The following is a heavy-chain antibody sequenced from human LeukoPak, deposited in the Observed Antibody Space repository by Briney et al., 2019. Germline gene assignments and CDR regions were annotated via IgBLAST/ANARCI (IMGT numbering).Heavy chain of an antibody. CDR1: GYTFTGYY. CDR3: ARGTNHCSGGSCYRIFNY. J-gene: IGHJ4*02. CDR2: INPNSGGT. D-gene: IGHD2-15*01. V-gene: IGHV1-2*02. Sequence: ASVKVSCKASGYTFTGYYMHWVRQAPGQGLEWMGWINPNSGGTNYAQRFQGRVTMTRDTSISTAYMELSRLRSDDTAVYYCARGTNHCSGGSCYRIFNYWGQGTLVTVSS.